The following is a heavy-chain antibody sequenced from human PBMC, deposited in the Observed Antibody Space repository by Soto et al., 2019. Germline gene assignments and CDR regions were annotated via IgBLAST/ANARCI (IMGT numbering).Heavy chain of an antibody. CDR2: INSDGSST. Sequence: TGGSLRRSGAASGFTFSSYWMHWVRQAPGKGLVWVSRINSDGSSTSYADSVKGRFTISRDNAKNTLYLQMNSLRAEDTAVYYCARQQGYSSSWYSSSAFDIWGQGPMVTVSS. CDR1: GFTFSSYW. D-gene: IGHD6-13*01. J-gene: IGHJ3*02. V-gene: IGHV3-74*01. CDR3: ARQQGYSSSWYSSSAFDI.